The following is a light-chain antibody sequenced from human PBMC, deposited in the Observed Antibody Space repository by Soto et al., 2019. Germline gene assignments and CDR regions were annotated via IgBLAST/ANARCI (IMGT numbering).Light chain of an antibody. J-gene: IGKJ3*01. V-gene: IGKV3-15*01. Sequence: EIVMTQSPATLSVSPGERATLSCRASQSVSSNLAWYQQKPGQAPRLLIYGASTRATGIPVRFSGSGYGTEFTITISSLQSEDFAVYYCQQYNNWLPVFGPGTKVDIK. CDR1: QSVSSN. CDR3: QQYNNWLPV. CDR2: GAS.